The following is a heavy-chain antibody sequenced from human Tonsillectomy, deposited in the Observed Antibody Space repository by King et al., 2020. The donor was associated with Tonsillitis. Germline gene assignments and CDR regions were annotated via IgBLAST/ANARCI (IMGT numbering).Heavy chain of an antibody. CDR1: GFMFSSYW. J-gene: IGHJ3*02. CDR2: IKQDGGGR. D-gene: IGHD4-11*01. V-gene: IGHV3-7*03. CDR3: TRRYSHLDAFDI. Sequence: QLVQSGGGLVQPGGSLRLSCAASGFMFSSYWMSWVRQAPGKGLEWVANIKQDGGGRNFVDSVKGRFTISRDNAKNSLFLQMNSLRAEDTAVYYCTRRYSHLDAFDIWGQGTMVTVS.